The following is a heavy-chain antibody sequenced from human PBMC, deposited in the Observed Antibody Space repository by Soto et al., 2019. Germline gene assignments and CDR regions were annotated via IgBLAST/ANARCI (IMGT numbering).Heavy chain of an antibody. CDR2: ISHDGNTV. J-gene: IGHJ4*02. CDR3: AKEGNIVGAPGFLSFDY. CDR1: GITFSSYG. V-gene: IGHV3-30*18. Sequence: QVQLVESGGGVVQPGRSLRLSCAASGITFSSYGMHWVRQAPGKGLEWVAVISHDGNTVYYADSVKGRFTISRDNSKNTLYLQMNSLRAEDTAVYYCAKEGNIVGAPGFLSFDYWGQGTLVTVSS. D-gene: IGHD2-2*01.